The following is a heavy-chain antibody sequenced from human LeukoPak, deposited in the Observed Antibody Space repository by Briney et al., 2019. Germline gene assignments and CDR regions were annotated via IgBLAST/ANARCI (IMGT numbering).Heavy chain of an antibody. CDR1: GFTFSDYY. J-gene: IGHJ4*02. CDR2: ISSSSSYI. Sequence: PGGSLRLSCAASGFTFSDYYMSWIRQAPGKGLEWVSSISSSSSYIYYADSVKGRFTISRDNAKNSLYLQMNSLRAEDTAVYYCASGYCSGGSCYSGLVDGYWGQGTLVTVSS. D-gene: IGHD2-15*01. V-gene: IGHV3-11*06. CDR3: ASGYCSGGSCYSGLVDGY.